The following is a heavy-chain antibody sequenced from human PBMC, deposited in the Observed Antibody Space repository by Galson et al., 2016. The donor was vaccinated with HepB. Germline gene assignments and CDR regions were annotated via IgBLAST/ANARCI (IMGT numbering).Heavy chain of an antibody. Sequence: SVKVSCKASGYTFTSYAMHWVRQAPGQRLEWMGWLHTGNGNAKYSQKFQGRVTITRDTSASTAYMELRSLRSEDTAVYYCANDAFDIWGQGAMVIVSS. CDR2: LHTGNGNA. V-gene: IGHV1-3*04. CDR3: ANDAFDI. J-gene: IGHJ3*02. CDR1: GYTFTSYA.